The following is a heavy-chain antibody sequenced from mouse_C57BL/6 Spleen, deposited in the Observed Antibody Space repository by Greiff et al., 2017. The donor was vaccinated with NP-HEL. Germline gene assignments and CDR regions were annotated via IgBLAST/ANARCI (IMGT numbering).Heavy chain of an antibody. CDR1: GYAFSSYW. D-gene: IGHD1-1*01. Sequence: QVQLKESGAELVKPGASVKISCKASGYAFSSYWMNWVKQRPGKGLEWIGQIYPGDGDTNYNGKFKGKATLTADKSSSTAYMQLSSLTSEDSAVYFCARSDGSSYDYAMDYWGQGTSVTVSS. V-gene: IGHV1-80*01. CDR2: IYPGDGDT. J-gene: IGHJ4*01. CDR3: ARSDGSSYDYAMDY.